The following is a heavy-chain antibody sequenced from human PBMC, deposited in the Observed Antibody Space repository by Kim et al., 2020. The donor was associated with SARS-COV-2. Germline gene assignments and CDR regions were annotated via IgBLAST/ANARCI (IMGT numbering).Heavy chain of an antibody. CDR3: AILSGFGGVIVNDYGMDV. V-gene: IGHV5-51*01. D-gene: IGHD3-16*02. Sequence: GESLKISCKGSGYSFTSYWIGWVRQMPGKGLEWMGIIYPGDSDTRYSPSFQGQVTISADKSISTAYLQWSSLKASDTAMYYCAILSGFGGVIVNDYGMDVWGQGTTVTVSS. CDR2: IYPGDSDT. J-gene: IGHJ6*02. CDR1: GYSFTSYW.